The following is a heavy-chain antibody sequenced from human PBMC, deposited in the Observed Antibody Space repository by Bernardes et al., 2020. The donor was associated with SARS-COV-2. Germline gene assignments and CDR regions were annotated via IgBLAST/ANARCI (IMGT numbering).Heavy chain of an antibody. CDR3: TRGSGNYYFDY. V-gene: IGHV3-74*01. D-gene: IGHD1-26*01. J-gene: IGHJ4*02. CDR1: GFTFSDYF. CDR2: ISGDGSGI. Sequence: GGSLRLSCAASGFTFSDYFIHWVRQVPGKGLVWVSRISGDGSGINYADSVRGRFTISRDNARNTLYLQMTSLRPEDTAVYYCTRGSGNYYFDYWGQGTLVTVSS.